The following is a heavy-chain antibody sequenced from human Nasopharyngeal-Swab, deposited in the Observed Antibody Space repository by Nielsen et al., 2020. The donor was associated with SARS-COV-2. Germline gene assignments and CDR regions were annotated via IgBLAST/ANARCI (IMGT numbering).Heavy chain of an antibody. CDR2: ISYDGSNK. V-gene: IGHV3-30*04. J-gene: IGHJ4*02. CDR1: GFTFSSYA. Sequence: GGSLRLSCEASGFTFSSYAMHWVRQAPGKGLEWLGVISYDGSNKYYADSVKGRFTISRDNSKNTLYLQMNSLRAEDTAVYYCARDRGAQLADWGQGTLVTVSS. CDR3: ARDRGAQLAD. D-gene: IGHD3-3*02.